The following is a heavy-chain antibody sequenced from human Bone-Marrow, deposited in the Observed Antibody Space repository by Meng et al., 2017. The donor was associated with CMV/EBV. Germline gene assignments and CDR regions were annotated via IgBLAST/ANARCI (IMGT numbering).Heavy chain of an antibody. J-gene: IGHJ6*02. CDR1: GYSFTSYW. CDR3: ARQGRSWYLSPKYYYYGMDV. D-gene: IGHD6-13*01. Sequence: GGSLRLSCKGSGYSFTSYWIGWVRQMPGKGLEWLGIIYPGDSDTRYSPSFQGQVTISADKSISTAYLQWSSLKASDTAMYYCARQGRSWYLSPKYYYYGMDVWGQGTTVTVPS. CDR2: IYPGDSDT. V-gene: IGHV5-51*01.